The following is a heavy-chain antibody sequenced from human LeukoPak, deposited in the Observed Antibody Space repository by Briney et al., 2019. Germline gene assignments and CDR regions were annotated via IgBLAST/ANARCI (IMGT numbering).Heavy chain of an antibody. J-gene: IGHJ4*02. CDR1: GFTFSSYW. V-gene: IGHV3-7*01. Sequence: SGGSLRLSCAASGFTFSSYWMSWVRQAPGKGLEWVANIKQDGGEKYYVDSVKGRFTISRDNAKNSLYLQMNSLRAEDTAVYYCAREPSSGYDPPGYFDYWGQGTLVTVSS. CDR3: AREPSSGYDPPGYFDY. CDR2: IKQDGGEK. D-gene: IGHD5-12*01.